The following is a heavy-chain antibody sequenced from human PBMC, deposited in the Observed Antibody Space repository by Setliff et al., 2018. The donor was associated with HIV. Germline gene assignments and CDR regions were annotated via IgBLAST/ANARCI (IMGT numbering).Heavy chain of an antibody. CDR2: INTYTGYT. Sequence: ASVKVSCKTSGYTFTSYGVSWVRQAPGQGLQWVGCINTYTGYTHYAKDLQARVTLTTDTSTNTAYMEMRTLRSDDTAVYFCVRGVTRDISGYYRDEYFQHWGQGTPVTVSS. J-gene: IGHJ1*01. CDR1: GYTFTSYG. CDR3: VRGVTRDISGYYRDEYFQH. V-gene: IGHV1-18*01. D-gene: IGHD3-22*01.